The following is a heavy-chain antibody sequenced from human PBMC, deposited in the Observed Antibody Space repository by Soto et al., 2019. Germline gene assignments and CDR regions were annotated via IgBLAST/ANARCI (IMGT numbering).Heavy chain of an antibody. CDR3: ARDGARIAIFGVVYYFDY. CDR1: GYTFSSHA. Sequence: SCKASGYTFSSHAIHWVRQAPGQRLEWMGWINAGNGDTKYSQKFQGRVAITRDTSASSAYMELSTLKSEDTAVYYCARDGARIAIFGVVYYFDYWGQGTVVTVSS. D-gene: IGHD3-3*01. CDR2: INAGNGDT. V-gene: IGHV1-3*01. J-gene: IGHJ4*02.